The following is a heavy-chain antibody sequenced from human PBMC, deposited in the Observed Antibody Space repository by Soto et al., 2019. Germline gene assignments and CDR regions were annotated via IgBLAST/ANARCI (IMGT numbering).Heavy chain of an antibody. CDR2: IYYSGST. D-gene: IGHD6-19*01. Sequence: NPXETLSLTCTVSGGSISSSSYYGGWIRQPPGKGLEWIGSIYYSGSTYYNPSLKSRVTISVDTSKNQFSLKLSSVTAADTAVYYCARRGIAVAGYWYFDLWGRGTLVTVSS. CDR3: ARRGIAVAGYWYFDL. CDR1: GGSISSSSYY. V-gene: IGHV4-39*01. J-gene: IGHJ2*01.